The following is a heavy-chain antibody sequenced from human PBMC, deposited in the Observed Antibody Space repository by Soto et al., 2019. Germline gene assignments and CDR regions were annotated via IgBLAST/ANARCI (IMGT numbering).Heavy chain of an antibody. CDR2: VGPSDSDT. CDR1: GYSFTNYW. D-gene: IGHD3-22*01. V-gene: IGHV5-10-1*01. CDR3: ARTDYYYDSSGYFGWFDP. J-gene: IGHJ5*02. Sequence: GESLKISCKGSGYSFTNYWINGVRQMPGKGLEWMGRVGPSDSDTLYSPSFQGHVTMSADESSSTAHLQWSSLKASDTAMYYCARTDYYYDSSGYFGWFDPWGQGTLVTVSS.